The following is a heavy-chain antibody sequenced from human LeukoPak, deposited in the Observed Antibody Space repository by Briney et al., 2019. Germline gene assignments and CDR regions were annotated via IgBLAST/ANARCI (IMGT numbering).Heavy chain of an antibody. D-gene: IGHD2-2*01. Sequence: PGGSLRLSCAASGFTFSRYSMNWVRQAPGKGLEWVSSISSSSSFIYYADSVKGRFTISRDNAKNLLYLQMNSLRAEDTAVYYCARDPPLGSCSTISCPHLDYWGQGTLVTVTS. V-gene: IGHV3-21*01. J-gene: IGHJ4*02. CDR1: GFTFSRYS. CDR3: ARDPPLGSCSTISCPHLDY. CDR2: ISSSSSFI.